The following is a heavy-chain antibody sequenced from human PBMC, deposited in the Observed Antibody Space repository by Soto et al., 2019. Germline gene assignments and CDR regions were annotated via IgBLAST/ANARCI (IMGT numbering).Heavy chain of an antibody. J-gene: IGHJ5*02. CDR1: GFIFSDYQ. V-gene: IGHV3-11*06. CDR2: ISSSGSDR. D-gene: IGHD3-22*01. CDR3: ARVAGSGYWFDP. Sequence: GGSLRLSCEASGFIFSDYQMAWIRQGPGKGLQWVSYISSSGSDRNYADSVKGRFTMSRDNAKNSVSLQMSRLRAEDTAVYYCARVAGSGYWFDPWGQGTLVTVSS.